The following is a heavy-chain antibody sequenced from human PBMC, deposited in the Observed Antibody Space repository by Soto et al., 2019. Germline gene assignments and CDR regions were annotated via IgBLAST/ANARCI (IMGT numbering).Heavy chain of an antibody. J-gene: IGHJ6*02. Sequence: SETLSLTCTVSGGSISSSTHYWGWIRQPPGKGLEWIGSIYYSGSTYYNLSLKSRVTISVDTSKNQFSLKLSSVTAADTAVYFCARQRRTSLYYYGMDVWGQVTTVTVSS. CDR1: GGSISSSTHY. CDR3: ARQRRTSLYYYGMDV. V-gene: IGHV4-39*01. CDR2: IYYSGST.